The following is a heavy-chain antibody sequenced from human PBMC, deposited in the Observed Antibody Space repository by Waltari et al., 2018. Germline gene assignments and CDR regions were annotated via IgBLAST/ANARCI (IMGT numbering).Heavy chain of an antibody. CDR3: AGLEWGGFVPFFDY. V-gene: IGHV1-69*08. J-gene: IGHJ4*02. CDR2: IIPIFGTA. Sequence: QVQLVQSGAEVKKPGSSVKVSCKASGGTFSSYAISWVRQAPGQGLEWMGRIIPIFGTANYAPKFQCRVTITAYKSPSTAYMVLSSLRSEDTAVYYCAGLEWGGFVPFFDYWGQGTLVTVSS. D-gene: IGHD3-3*01. CDR1: GGTFSSYA.